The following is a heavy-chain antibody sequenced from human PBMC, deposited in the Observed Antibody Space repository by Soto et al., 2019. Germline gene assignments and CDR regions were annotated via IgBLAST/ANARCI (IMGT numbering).Heavy chain of an antibody. Sequence: LRLSCAASGFTFSSYWMSWVRQAPGKGLEWVANIKQDGSEKYYVDSVKGRFTISRDNAKNSLYLQMNSLRAEDTAVYYCARERDYDILTGPAFDYWGQGTLVTVSS. J-gene: IGHJ4*02. D-gene: IGHD3-9*01. CDR3: ARERDYDILTGPAFDY. CDR2: IKQDGSEK. V-gene: IGHV3-7*01. CDR1: GFTFSSYW.